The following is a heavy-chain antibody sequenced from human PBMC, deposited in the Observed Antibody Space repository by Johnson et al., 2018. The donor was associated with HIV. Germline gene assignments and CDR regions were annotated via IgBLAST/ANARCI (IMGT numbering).Heavy chain of an antibody. CDR2: IKCDGSEK. CDR1: GFTFSSSW. Sequence: VQLVESGGGLVQPGGSLRLSCAVSGFTFSSSWMHWVCQAPEKGLEWVADIKCDGSEKYYVDSVKGRLTISRDNAKNSLYLQVNSLRAEDTAVYYCARGSPYYNFWSGYVDAFDIWGQGTMVTVSS. J-gene: IGHJ3*02. D-gene: IGHD3-3*01. CDR3: ARGSPYYNFWSGYVDAFDI. V-gene: IGHV3-52*01.